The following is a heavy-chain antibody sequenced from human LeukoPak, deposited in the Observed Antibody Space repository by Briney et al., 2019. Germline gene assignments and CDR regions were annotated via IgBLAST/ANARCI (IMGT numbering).Heavy chain of an antibody. Sequence: PGGSLRLSCAASGFTLSGYSMNWVRQAPGKGLEWVSSISSSSSYIYYADSVKGRFTISRDNAKKSMYLQMNSLRAEDTAIYYCARSLRPYSAYYYYYMDVWGKGTMVTVPS. CDR1: GFTLSGYS. V-gene: IGHV3-21*01. D-gene: IGHD2-15*01. CDR2: ISSSSSYI. J-gene: IGHJ6*03. CDR3: ARSLRPYSAYYYYYMDV.